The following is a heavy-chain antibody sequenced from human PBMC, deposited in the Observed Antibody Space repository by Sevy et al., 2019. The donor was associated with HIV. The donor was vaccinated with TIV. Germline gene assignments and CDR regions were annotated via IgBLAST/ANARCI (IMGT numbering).Heavy chain of an antibody. CDR1: GFPSSKTT. Sequence: GGSLRLSCAAPGFPSSKTTISWTRQTPGKGLEWVSTFSFGWVKLTYADSVKGRLTISRDDSRNTFYLQMNSLRAEDTAIYYCAREGCTKPHDYWGQGTVVTVSS. CDR2: FSFGWVKL. D-gene: IGHD2-8*01. J-gene: IGHJ4*02. V-gene: IGHV3-23*01. CDR3: AREGCTKPHDY.